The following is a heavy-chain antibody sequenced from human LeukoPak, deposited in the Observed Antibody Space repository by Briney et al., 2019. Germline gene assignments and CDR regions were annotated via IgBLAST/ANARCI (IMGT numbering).Heavy chain of an antibody. CDR3: ARDKGELTFDY. D-gene: IGHD1-26*01. CDR2: IKQDGTEK. Sequence: GGSLRLSCAASGFSFTTYWMSWVRQAPGKGLEWVANIKQDGTEKYYVDSVKGRFTISRDNAKNSLYLQMNSLRVEDTAVYYCARDKGELTFDYWGQGTLVTASS. V-gene: IGHV3-7*01. CDR1: GFSFTTYW. J-gene: IGHJ4*02.